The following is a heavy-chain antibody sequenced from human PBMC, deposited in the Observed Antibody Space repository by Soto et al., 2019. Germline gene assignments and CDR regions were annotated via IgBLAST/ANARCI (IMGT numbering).Heavy chain of an antibody. V-gene: IGHV1-69*13. CDR1: GGTFSSYA. J-gene: IGHJ6*02. CDR3: ARKGGQLAATRGYGMDV. Sequence: ASVKVSCKASGGTFSSYAISWVRQAPGQGLEWMGRIIPTFVTANYAQKFQGRVTITADEPTSTAYMELRSLRSEDTAVYYCARKGGQLAATRGYGMDVWGQGTTVTVSS. CDR2: IIPTFVTA. D-gene: IGHD6-6*01.